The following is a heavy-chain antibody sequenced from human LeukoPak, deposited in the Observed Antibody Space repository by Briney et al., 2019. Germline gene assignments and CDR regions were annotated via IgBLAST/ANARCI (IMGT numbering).Heavy chain of an antibody. CDR1: GFTFSSYI. V-gene: IGHV3-48*01. CDR3: VREGDYSDSSGYYRPFDY. D-gene: IGHD3-22*01. CDR2: ISSSSSTI. J-gene: IGHJ4*02. Sequence: GGSLRLSCAASGFTFSSYIMNWVRQAPGKGLEWVSYISSSSSTIYYADSVKGRFTISRDNAKNSLYLQMNSLRAEDTAVYYCVREGDYSDSSGYYRPFDYWGQGTLVTVSS.